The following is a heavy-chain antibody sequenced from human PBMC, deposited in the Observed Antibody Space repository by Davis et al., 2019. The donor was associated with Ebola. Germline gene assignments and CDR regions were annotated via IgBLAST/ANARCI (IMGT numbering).Heavy chain of an antibody. CDR1: GFTFSSYA. J-gene: IGHJ6*02. Sequence: GGSLRLSCAASGFTFSSYAMSWVRQAPGKGLEWVSLISGDGGSTYYADSVKGRFTISRDNSKNSLYLQMNSLRTEDTALYYCAKTSTALYYYYGMDVWGQGTTVTVSS. V-gene: IGHV3-43*02. CDR3: AKTSTALYYYYGMDV. CDR2: ISGDGGST. D-gene: IGHD5-18*01.